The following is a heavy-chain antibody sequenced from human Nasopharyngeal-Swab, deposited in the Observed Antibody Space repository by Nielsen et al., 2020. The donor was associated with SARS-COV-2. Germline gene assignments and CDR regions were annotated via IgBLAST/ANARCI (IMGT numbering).Heavy chain of an antibody. CDR3: AKVASGGMDV. V-gene: IGHV3-23*01. Sequence: GESLKISCAASGFTFSSYAMSWVRQAPGKGLEWVSAISGSGGSTYYADSVKGRFTISRDNSKNTLYLQMNSLRAEGTAVYYCAKVASGGMDVWGQGTTVTVSS. CDR2: ISGSGGST. CDR1: GFTFSSYA. J-gene: IGHJ6*02.